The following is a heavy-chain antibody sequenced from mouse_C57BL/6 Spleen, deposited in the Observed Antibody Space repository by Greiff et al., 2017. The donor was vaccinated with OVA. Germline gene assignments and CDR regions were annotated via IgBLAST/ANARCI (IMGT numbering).Heavy chain of an antibody. J-gene: IGHJ2*01. D-gene: IGHD4-1*01. CDR2: IDPNSGGT. V-gene: IGHV1-72*01. Sequence: QVQLQQPGAELVKPGASVQLSCKASGYTFTSYWMPWVKQRPGRGLEWIGRIDPNSGGTKYNEKFKSKATLTVDKPSSTAYMQLSSMTTKYFAVYDCAREEKKLGYFAYWGQGTTLTVSS. CDR1: GYTFTSYW. CDR3: AREEKKLGYFAY.